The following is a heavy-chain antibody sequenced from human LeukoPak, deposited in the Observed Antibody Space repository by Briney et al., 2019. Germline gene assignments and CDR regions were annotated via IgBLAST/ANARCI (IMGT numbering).Heavy chain of an antibody. V-gene: IGHV4-34*01. D-gene: IGHD3-22*01. Sequence: SETLTLTCAVYGGSFSGYYWSWIRQPPGKGLEWIGEINHSGSTNYNPSLKSRVTISVDTSKNQFSLKLSSVTAADTAVYYCARAAGTYYYDSSGSPDAFDIWGQGTMVTVSS. CDR2: INHSGST. J-gene: IGHJ3*02. CDR1: GGSFSGYY. CDR3: ARAAGTYYYDSSGSPDAFDI.